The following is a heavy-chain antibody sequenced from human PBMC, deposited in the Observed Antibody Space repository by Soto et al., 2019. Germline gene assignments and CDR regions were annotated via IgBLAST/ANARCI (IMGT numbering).Heavy chain of an antibody. CDR1: GFSFDDYA. D-gene: IGHD5-12*01. Sequence: EVQLVESGGGFVQPGGSLRLSCAASGFSFDDYAMTWVRQAAGKGLEWVSAISGSGDNTYYADSVKGRFTISRDNSKNTLYLQLNSLRAEDTALYYCAKGYYSGYDLAYFDYWGQGTLVTVSS. V-gene: IGHV3-23*04. CDR2: ISGSGDNT. J-gene: IGHJ4*02. CDR3: AKGYYSGYDLAYFDY.